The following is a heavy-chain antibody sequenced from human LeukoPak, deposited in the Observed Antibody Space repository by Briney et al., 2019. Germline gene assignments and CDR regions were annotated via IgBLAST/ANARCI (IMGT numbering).Heavy chain of an antibody. V-gene: IGHV3-23*01. CDR1: GFTFSSYA. Sequence: GGSLRLSCAASGFTFSSYAMSSVRQAPGKGLEWVSAISGSVGSTYYADSVKGRFTISRDNSTNTLYLQMNSLRAEDTAVYYCAKDVDCSGGSCYPLSYFDYWGQGTLVTVSS. CDR2: ISGSVGST. D-gene: IGHD2-15*01. J-gene: IGHJ4*02. CDR3: AKDVDCSGGSCYPLSYFDY.